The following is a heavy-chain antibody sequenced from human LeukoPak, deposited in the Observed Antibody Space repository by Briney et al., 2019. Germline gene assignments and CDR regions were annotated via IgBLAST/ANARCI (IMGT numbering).Heavy chain of an antibody. CDR2: NDYSGST. Sequence: SETLSLTCIVSGGPISTHYWSWSRQPPGKGLEWIGYNDYSGSTNYNPSLKSRVTISVDTSKNQFSLKLNSVTAADTAVYYCARGSTFRGTYYMDVWGKGTTVTVSS. D-gene: IGHD3-10*01. V-gene: IGHV4-59*11. J-gene: IGHJ6*03. CDR1: GGPISTHY. CDR3: ARGSTFRGTYYMDV.